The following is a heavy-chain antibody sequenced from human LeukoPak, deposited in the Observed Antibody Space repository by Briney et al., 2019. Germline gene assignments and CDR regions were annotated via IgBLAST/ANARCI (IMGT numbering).Heavy chain of an antibody. CDR3: AREDSGRVFDY. Sequence: ASVKVSCKASGGTSSSYAISWVRQAPGQGLEWMGRIIPIFGTANYAQKFQGRVTITTDESTSTAYMELSSLRSEDTAVYYCAREDSGRVFDYWGQGTLVTVSS. CDR2: IIPIFGTA. V-gene: IGHV1-69*05. D-gene: IGHD1-26*01. CDR1: GGTSSSYA. J-gene: IGHJ4*02.